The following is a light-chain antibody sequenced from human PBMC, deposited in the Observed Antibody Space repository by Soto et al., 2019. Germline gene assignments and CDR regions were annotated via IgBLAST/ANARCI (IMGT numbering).Light chain of an antibody. CDR1: QSISVC. CDR3: QQYNSSSPT. V-gene: IGKV1-5*03. CDR2: TAS. J-gene: IGKJ1*01. Sequence: DIQMTQSPSTLAASVGDRVTTTCRASQSISVCLAWYQQKPGKAPTLLIYTASRLYSGAPSRFSGSGSETDFTLTISGLQPGDYATYYCQQYNSSSPTFGPGTKVDIK.